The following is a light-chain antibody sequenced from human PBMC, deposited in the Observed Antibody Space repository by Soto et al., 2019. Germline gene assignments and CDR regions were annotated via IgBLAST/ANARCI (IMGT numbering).Light chain of an antibody. CDR1: NSNIGGDT. J-gene: IGLJ2*01. Sequence: QSVLTQPHSASETPGQRVTISCSGGNSNIGGDTVNWYQRLPGTAPKLLIYNNDQRHAGIPDRFSGSQSGNSDSLAISGLQSEDEAHYYCATWDDSLNAVVFGGGTKLTVL. CDR3: ATWDDSLNAVV. V-gene: IGLV1-44*01. CDR2: NND.